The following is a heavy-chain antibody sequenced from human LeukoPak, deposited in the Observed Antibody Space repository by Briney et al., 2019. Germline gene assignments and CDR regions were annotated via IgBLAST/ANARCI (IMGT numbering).Heavy chain of an antibody. Sequence: PGGSLRLSCAASGFTFSSYAMSWVRQAPGKGLEWVSALSGSGDTTYYGDSERGRFTISRDNSKNTLYLQINSLRAEDTAVYFCAKDRVGAMLYFDLWGQGTLVTVSS. V-gene: IGHV3-23*01. CDR3: AKDRVGAMLYFDL. CDR2: LSGSGDTT. CDR1: GFTFSSYA. D-gene: IGHD1-26*01. J-gene: IGHJ4*02.